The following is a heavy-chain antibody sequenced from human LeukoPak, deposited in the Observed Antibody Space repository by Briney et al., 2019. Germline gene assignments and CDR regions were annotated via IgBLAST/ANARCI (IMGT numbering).Heavy chain of an antibody. D-gene: IGHD6-19*01. CDR3: ARFSGWPSEYFQQ. Sequence: TSETLSLTCSVSGGSITSSYWNWIRQPPGRGLEWVGYISYSGTTNYNPSLKSRISISVDTSKNQFSLKLTSVTAADTAVYYCARFSGWPSEYFQQWGQGSLVTVSS. CDR2: ISYSGTT. J-gene: IGHJ1*01. CDR1: GGSITSSY. V-gene: IGHV4-59*08.